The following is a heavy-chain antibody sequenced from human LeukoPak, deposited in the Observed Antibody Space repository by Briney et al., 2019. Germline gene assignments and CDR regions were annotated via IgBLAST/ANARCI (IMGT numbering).Heavy chain of an antibody. Sequence: SETLSLTCAVYGGSFSGYCWSWIRQPPGKGLEWIGEINHSGSTNYNPSLKSRVTISVDTSKNQFSLKLSSVTAADTAVYYCAGGCTGYGGNLVYFDYWGQGTLVTVSS. D-gene: IGHD4-23*01. V-gene: IGHV4-34*01. CDR1: GGSFSGYC. CDR2: INHSGST. J-gene: IGHJ4*02. CDR3: AGGCTGYGGNLVYFDY.